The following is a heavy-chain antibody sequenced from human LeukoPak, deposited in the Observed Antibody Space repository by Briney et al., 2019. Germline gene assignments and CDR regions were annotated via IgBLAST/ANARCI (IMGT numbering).Heavy chain of an antibody. CDR2: ISYDGSNK. CDR1: GFTFSSYA. CDR3: FVSGSRSFDY. Sequence: GGSLRLSCAASGFTFSSYAMHWVRQAPGKGLEWVAVISYDGSNKYYADSVKGRLTISRDNSKNTLYLQMNSLRAEDTAVYYCFVSGSRSFDYWGQGTLVTVSS. J-gene: IGHJ4*02. V-gene: IGHV3-30*04. D-gene: IGHD1-26*01.